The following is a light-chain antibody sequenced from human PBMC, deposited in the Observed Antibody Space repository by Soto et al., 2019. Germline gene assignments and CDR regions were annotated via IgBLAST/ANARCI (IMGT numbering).Light chain of an antibody. Sequence: EIVLTQSPGTLSLSPGERATLSCRASPSVSGSNLAWYQQKPGQAPRLVIYGASSRATGIPDRFSGSGSGTDFTLTISRLEPEDFAVYYCQQYEASPLTFGPGTKVHVK. CDR1: PSVSGSN. CDR3: QQYEASPLT. J-gene: IGKJ3*01. CDR2: GAS. V-gene: IGKV3-20*01.